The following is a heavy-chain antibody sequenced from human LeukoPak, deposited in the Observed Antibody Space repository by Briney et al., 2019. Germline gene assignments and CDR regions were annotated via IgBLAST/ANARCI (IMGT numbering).Heavy chain of an antibody. V-gene: IGHV3-23*01. CDR3: AKDRYAFWSTYSSNPFDY. D-gene: IGHD3-3*01. CDR2: ISGSGGST. CDR1: KFTFSSYA. Sequence: PGGSLRLSCAASKFTFSSYAMNWVRQASGKGLESVSGISGSGGSTYYADSVKGRFTISRDNSKNTLYLQMNSLRAEDTAVYYCAKDRYAFWSTYSSNPFDYWGQGTLVTVSS. J-gene: IGHJ4*02.